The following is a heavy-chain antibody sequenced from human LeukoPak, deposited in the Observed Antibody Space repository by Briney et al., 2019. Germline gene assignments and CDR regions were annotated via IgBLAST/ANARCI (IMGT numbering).Heavy chain of an antibody. J-gene: IGHJ4*02. Sequence: QPGGAMRVSCAASGFTSTTYSMNWVRQAQWHGLEWLSNISSGTIAYADAVKGRFAISRDIGKNSLYRQMNNLRAEDTAVYYCARDFGYSFDYWGQGNLVTVSS. V-gene: IGHV3-48*01. CDR2: ISSGTI. CDR3: ARDFGYSFDY. D-gene: IGHD1-26*01. CDR1: GFTSTTYS.